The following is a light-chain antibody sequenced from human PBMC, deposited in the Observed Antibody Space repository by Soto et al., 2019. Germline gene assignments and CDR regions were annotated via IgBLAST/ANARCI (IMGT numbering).Light chain of an antibody. CDR1: SSNIGSNY. CDR2: RNN. J-gene: IGLJ1*01. V-gene: IGLV1-47*01. Sequence: QSVLTQPPSASGTPGQRVTISCSGSSSNIGSNYVYWYQQLPGTAPKLLIYRNNQRPSGVPDRFSGSKSGTSASLAISGLRSEAEADYYCAAWDDSLSGHYVFGTGTKVTVL. CDR3: AAWDDSLSGHYV.